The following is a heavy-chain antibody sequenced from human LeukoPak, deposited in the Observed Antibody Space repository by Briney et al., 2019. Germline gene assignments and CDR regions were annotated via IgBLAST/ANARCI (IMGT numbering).Heavy chain of an antibody. CDR2: ISSSSSTI. J-gene: IGHJ4*02. V-gene: IGHV3-48*01. CDR1: GFNFKHAW. Sequence: GGSLRLSCAASGFNFKHAWMNWVRQAPGKGLEWVSYISSSSSTIYYADSVKGRFTISRDNAKNSLYLQMNSLRAEDTAVYYCARDKSSGWSGVGDYWGQGTLVTVSS. D-gene: IGHD6-19*01. CDR3: ARDKSSGWSGVGDY.